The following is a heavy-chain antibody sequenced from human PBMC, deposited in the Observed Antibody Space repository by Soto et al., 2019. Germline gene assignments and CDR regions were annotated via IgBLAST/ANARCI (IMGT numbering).Heavy chain of an antibody. CDR1: GGNISSYY. D-gene: IGHD3-10*01. CDR2: VHDSWSS. Sequence: SETLSLTCTVSGGNISSYYWSWIRQPPGKRLEWIGYVHDSWSSHYNPSLKSRVTISVDTSKNQFSLKLSSVTAADTAVYYCARVPGPWGQGTLVTVSS. V-gene: IGHV4-59*12. J-gene: IGHJ5*02. CDR3: ARVPGP.